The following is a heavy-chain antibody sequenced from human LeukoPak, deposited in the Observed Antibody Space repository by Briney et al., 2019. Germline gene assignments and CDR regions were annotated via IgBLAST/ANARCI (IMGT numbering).Heavy chain of an antibody. D-gene: IGHD6-13*01. CDR3: ARGLYSSSWVPYSDY. CDR2: IYYSGST. CDR1: GGSISSGDYY. J-gene: IGHJ4*02. Sequence: PSQTLSLTCTVSGGSISSGDYYWSWIRQPPGKGLEWIGYIYYSGSTYYNPSLKSRVTISVDTSKNQFSLKLSSVTAADTAVYYCARGLYSSSWVPYSDYWGQGALVTVSS. V-gene: IGHV4-30-4*01.